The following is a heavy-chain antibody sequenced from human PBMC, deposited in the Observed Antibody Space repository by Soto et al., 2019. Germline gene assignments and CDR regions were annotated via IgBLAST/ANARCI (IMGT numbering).Heavy chain of an antibody. CDR1: GDSVSSNSAA. CDR3: AREATTSTSGAHDAFDI. D-gene: IGHD1-26*01. V-gene: IGHV6-1*01. J-gene: IGHJ3*02. Sequence: SQTLSLTCAISGDSVSSNSAAWSWIRQSQSRGLEWLGRTYYRSKWYNDYPVSVKSRISINPETPKNQFSLQLNSVTPEDTAVYYCAREATTSTSGAHDAFDIWGQETMVTVSS. CDR2: TYYRSKWYN.